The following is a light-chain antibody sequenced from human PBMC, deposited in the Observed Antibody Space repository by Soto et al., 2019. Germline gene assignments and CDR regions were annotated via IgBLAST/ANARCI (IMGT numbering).Light chain of an antibody. J-gene: IGKJ5*01. Sequence: ESVLTQSPGTLSLSPGERATLSCRASQSVSSSHLAWYQQKPGQAPRLLISGASSRATGIPDRFTGSGSGTDFTLTISSLEPEDFAVYYCQQRSNWPPITFGQGTRLEIK. CDR3: QQRSNWPPIT. CDR2: GAS. V-gene: IGKV3D-20*02. CDR1: QSVSSSH.